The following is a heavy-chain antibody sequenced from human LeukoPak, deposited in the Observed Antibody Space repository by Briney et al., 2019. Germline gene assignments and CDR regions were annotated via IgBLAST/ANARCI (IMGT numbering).Heavy chain of an antibody. J-gene: IGHJ4*02. D-gene: IGHD6-13*01. Sequence: ASVKVSCKASGYTFTSYYMHWVRQAPGQGLEWMGWINPNSGGTNYAQKFQGRVTMTRDTSISTAYMELSRLRSDDTAVYYCARATRGSSWYDYWGQGTLVTVSS. V-gene: IGHV1-2*02. CDR2: INPNSGGT. CDR1: GYTFTSYY. CDR3: ARATRGSSWYDY.